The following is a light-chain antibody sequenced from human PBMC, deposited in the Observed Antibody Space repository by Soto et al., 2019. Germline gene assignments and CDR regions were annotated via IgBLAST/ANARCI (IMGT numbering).Light chain of an antibody. Sequence: DIQMTQSPSTLSASVGDRVTITCRASRSISSWLAWYQQKPGKAPKLLIYKASSLESGVPSRFSGSGSGTEFTLTISSLQPDDFATYYCQQYNSLWTFGQGTKVDIK. CDR1: RSISSW. V-gene: IGKV1-5*03. CDR2: KAS. J-gene: IGKJ1*01. CDR3: QQYNSLWT.